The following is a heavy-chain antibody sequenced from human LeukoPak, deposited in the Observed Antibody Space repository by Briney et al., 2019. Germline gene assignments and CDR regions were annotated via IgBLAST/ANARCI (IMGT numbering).Heavy chain of an antibody. CDR2: IIPILGIA. V-gene: IGHV1-69*04. CDR3: STVVTQGAFDI. D-gene: IGHD4-23*01. J-gene: IGHJ3*02. CDR1: GGTFSSYA. Sequence: ASVKVSCKASGGTFSSYAISWVRQAPGQGLEWMGRIIPILGIANYAQKFQGRVTITADKSTSTAYMELSSLRSEDTAVYYCSTVVTQGAFDIWGQGTMVTVSS.